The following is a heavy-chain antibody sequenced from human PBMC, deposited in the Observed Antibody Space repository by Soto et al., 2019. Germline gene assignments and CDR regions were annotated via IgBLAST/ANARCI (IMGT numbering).Heavy chain of an antibody. Sequence: GGSLRLSCAASGFTFRSYAMHWVRQAPGKGLEWVAIISFDGSNEHYADSVQGRFTISRDNSENTLYLQMNSLRADDTAVYYCARPAATVIFYSGMDVWGQGTTVTVSS. CDR3: ARPAATVIFYSGMDV. V-gene: IGHV3-30-3*01. J-gene: IGHJ6*02. CDR2: ISFDGSNE. CDR1: GFTFRSYA. D-gene: IGHD4-17*01.